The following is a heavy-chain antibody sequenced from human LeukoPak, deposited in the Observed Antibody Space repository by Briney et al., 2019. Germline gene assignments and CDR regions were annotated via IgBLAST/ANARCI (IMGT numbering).Heavy chain of an antibody. CDR3: ARLVGATRGYYYYYMDV. CDR2: IYYSGST. D-gene: IGHD1-26*01. J-gene: IGHJ6*03. V-gene: IGHV4-39*01. Sequence: SETLSLTCTVSGGSISSSSYYWGWIRQPPGKGLEWIGSIYYSGSTYYNPSLKSRVTISVDTSKNQFSLKLSSVTAADTAVYYCARLVGATRGYYYYYMDVWGKGTTVTVSS. CDR1: GGSISSSSYY.